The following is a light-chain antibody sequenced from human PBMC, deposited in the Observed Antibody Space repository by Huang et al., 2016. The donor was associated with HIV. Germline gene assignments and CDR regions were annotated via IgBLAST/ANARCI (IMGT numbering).Light chain of an antibody. J-gene: IGKJ1*01. CDR2: GAS. CDR3: QRYDSAPRA. V-gene: IGKV1-27*01. Sequence: DIQMTQSPSSLSASPGVRVTLSCRATQDIGNFLAWYQHKPGGVPSLLIYGASTLQSGVPSRFSGSGSGTDFTLTITSFQPDDVATYYCQRYDSAPRAFGQGTKVEI. CDR1: QDIGNF.